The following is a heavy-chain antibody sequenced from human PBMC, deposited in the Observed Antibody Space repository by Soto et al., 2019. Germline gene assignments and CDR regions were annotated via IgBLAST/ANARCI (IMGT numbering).Heavy chain of an antibody. D-gene: IGHD2-21*01. CDR2: IYYSGST. CDR1: GGSISSGGYY. CDR3: ARGSIEKAGFGEDY. V-gene: IGHV4-31*03. J-gene: IGHJ4*02. Sequence: QVQLQESGPGLVKPSQTLSLTCTVSGGSISSGGYYWSWIRQHPGKGLEWIGYIYYSGSTYYNPSVKSRVNISVDTSKNQFSLKLSSVTAADTAVYYCARGSIEKAGFGEDYWGQGTLVTVSS.